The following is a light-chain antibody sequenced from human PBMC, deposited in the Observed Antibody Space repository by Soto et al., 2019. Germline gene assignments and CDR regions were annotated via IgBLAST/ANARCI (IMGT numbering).Light chain of an antibody. CDR1: QDLISDY. Sequence: EIVLTQPPGTLSLSPGGRATLSCRSSQDLISDYLAWYQQKPGQPPRLLIYGASLRATGIPDRFSGSGSGTEFTLTISSLQPDDFATYYCQHYNSYSEAFGQGTKVDI. CDR2: GAS. CDR3: QHYNSYSEA. V-gene: IGKV3-20*01. J-gene: IGKJ1*01.